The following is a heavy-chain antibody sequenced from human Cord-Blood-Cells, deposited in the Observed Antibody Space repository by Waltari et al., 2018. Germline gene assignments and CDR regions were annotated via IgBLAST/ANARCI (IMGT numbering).Heavy chain of an antibody. J-gene: IGHJ4*02. D-gene: IGHD3-3*01. CDR3: ARLETRADY. Sequence: EVQLVESGGGLIQPGGSLRLSCAASGFTVSSNYMSWVRQAPGKGLEWVSVIYSGGSTDDADSVKGRFTISRDNSKSTLYLQMNSRGAEDTAVYYCARLETRADYWGQGTPVTVSS. CDR1: GFTVSSNY. V-gene: IGHV3-53*01. CDR2: IYSGGST.